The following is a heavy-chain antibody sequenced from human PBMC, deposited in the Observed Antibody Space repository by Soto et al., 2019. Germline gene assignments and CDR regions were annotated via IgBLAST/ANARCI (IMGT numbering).Heavy chain of an antibody. D-gene: IGHD2-2*01. CDR1: GFTFSSYA. V-gene: IGHV3-23*01. CDR3: AKDGKYCSSTSCHTFFDY. Sequence: EVQLLESGGGLVQPGGSLRLSCAASGFTFSSYAMSWVRQAPGKGLEWVSAISGSGGSTYYADSVKGRFTISRDNSKNTLYLQMNSLRAEDTAVYDCAKDGKYCSSTSCHTFFDYWGQGTLVTVSS. J-gene: IGHJ4*02. CDR2: ISGSGGST.